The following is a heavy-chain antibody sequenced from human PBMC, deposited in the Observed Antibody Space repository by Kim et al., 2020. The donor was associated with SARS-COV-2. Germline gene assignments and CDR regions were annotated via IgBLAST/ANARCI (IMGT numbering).Heavy chain of an antibody. CDR3: ARSVFGDNY. V-gene: IGHV3-7*01. CDR2: INQDGSE. Sequence: GGSLRLSCAASGFTFSHDWMTWVRQAPGKGLEWVANINQDGSESYVDSVKGRFTISRDNAKNSLYLQMNSLRVEDTAVYYCARSVFGDNYWGQGTLVSVS. J-gene: IGHJ4*02. CDR1: GFTFSHDW. D-gene: IGHD3-10*02.